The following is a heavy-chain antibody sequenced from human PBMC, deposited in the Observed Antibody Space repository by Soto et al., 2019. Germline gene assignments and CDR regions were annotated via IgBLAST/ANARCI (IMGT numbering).Heavy chain of an antibody. Sequence: LRLSCAASGFTFSSYAMHWVRQAPGKGLEWVAVISYDGSNKYYADSVKGRFTISRDNSKNTLYLQMNSLRAEDTAVYYCARDPVLYYYYYYGMDVWGQGTTVTVSS. CDR1: GFTFSSYA. CDR3: ARDPVLYYYYYYGMDV. J-gene: IGHJ6*02. CDR2: ISYDGSNK. V-gene: IGHV3-30-3*01. D-gene: IGHD2-15*01.